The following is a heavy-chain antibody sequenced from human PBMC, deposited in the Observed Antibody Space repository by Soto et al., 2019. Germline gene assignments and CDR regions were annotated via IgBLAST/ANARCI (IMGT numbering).Heavy chain of an antibody. D-gene: IGHD2-8*01. CDR3: AKGSVLRVVEAPLAILGGVDV. CDR2: MSYDGSHE. CDR1: GFTFSSYG. J-gene: IGHJ6*02. Sequence: GGSLRLSCVASGFTFSSYGMHWVRQAPGKGLEWVAVMSYDGSHEYYADSVKGRFTISRDNSKTILYLQMNSLRLEDTAVYYCAKGSVLRVVEAPLAILGGVDVWGQGSMVTVSS. V-gene: IGHV3-33*06.